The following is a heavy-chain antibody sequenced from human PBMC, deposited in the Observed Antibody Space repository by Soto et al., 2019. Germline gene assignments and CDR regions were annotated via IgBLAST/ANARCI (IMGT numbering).Heavy chain of an antibody. J-gene: IGHJ4*02. D-gene: IGHD2-2*01. Sequence: GGSLRLSCAASGFTFDDYAMHWVRQAPGKGLEWVSGISWNSGSIGYADSVKGRFTISRDNAKNSLYLQMNSLRAEDTALYYCAKGSIVVVPADPNYYFDYWGQGTLVTVSS. CDR2: ISWNSGSI. CDR1: GFTFDDYA. CDR3: AKGSIVVVPADPNYYFDY. V-gene: IGHV3-9*01.